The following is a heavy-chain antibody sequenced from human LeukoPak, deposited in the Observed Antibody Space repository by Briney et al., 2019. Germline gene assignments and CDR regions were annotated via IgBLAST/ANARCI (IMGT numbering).Heavy chain of an antibody. CDR1: GFTFSSYE. V-gene: IGHV3-48*03. CDR2: ISSSGSTI. D-gene: IGHD3-10*01. CDR3: AKLVYGSGSYYNYYYYYMDV. Sequence: GGSLRLSCAASGFTFSSYEMNWVRQAPGKGLEWVSCISSSGSTIYYADSVKGRFTISRDNSKNTLYLQMNSLRAEDTAVYYCAKLVYGSGSYYNYYYYYMDVWGKGTTVTISS. J-gene: IGHJ6*03.